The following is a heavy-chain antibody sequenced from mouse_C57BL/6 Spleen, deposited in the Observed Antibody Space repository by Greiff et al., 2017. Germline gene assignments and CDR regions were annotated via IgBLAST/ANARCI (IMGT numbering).Heavy chain of an antibody. CDR1: GYSITSGYY. CDR3: ARDGDYDEAWFAY. J-gene: IGHJ3*01. CDR2: ISYDGSN. V-gene: IGHV3-6*01. Sequence: VQLKESGPGLVKPSPSLSLTCSVTGYSITSGYYWNWIRQFPGNKLEWMGYISYDGSNNYNPSLKNRISITRDTSKNQFFLKLNSVTTEDTATYYCARDGDYDEAWFAYWGQGTLVTVSA. D-gene: IGHD2-4*01.